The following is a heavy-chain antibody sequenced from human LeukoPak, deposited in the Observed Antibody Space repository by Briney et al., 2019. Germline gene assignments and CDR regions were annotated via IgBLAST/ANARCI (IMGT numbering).Heavy chain of an antibody. V-gene: IGHV5-51*01. J-gene: IGHJ4*02. D-gene: IGHD1-1*01. CDR1: GSTFTNYW. Sequence: GESLKISCQGSGSTFTNYWIGWVRQLPGKGLEWMGIIYPGNSDTRYSPSFQGQVTISADKSISTAYLQCSSLKASDTAMYYCARLQPQGYFFDYWGLGTLVTVSS. CDR2: IYPGNSDT. CDR3: ARLQPQGYFFDY.